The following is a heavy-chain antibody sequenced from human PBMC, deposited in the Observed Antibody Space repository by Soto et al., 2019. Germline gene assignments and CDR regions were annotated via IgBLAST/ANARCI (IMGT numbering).Heavy chain of an antibody. Sequence: SETLSLTCTVSGGSVSSGSYYWSWIRQPPGKGLEWIGYIYYSGSTNYNPSLKSRVTISVDTSKNQFSLKLSSVTAADTAVYYCARGGYFDWLLLNWFDPWGQGTLVTVSS. J-gene: IGHJ5*02. CDR2: IYYSGST. V-gene: IGHV4-61*01. D-gene: IGHD3-9*01. CDR1: GGSVSSGSYY. CDR3: ARGGYFDWLLLNWFDP.